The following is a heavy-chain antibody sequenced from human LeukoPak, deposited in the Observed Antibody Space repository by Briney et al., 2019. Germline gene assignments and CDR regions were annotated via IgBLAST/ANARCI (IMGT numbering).Heavy chain of an antibody. CDR1: GGSISSGGYY. V-gene: IGHV4-31*03. CDR3: ARLSPHSSSWFYGLPGGWYFDY. Sequence: PSETLSLTCTVSGGSISSGGYYWSWIRQHPGKGLEWIGYIYYSGSTYYNPSLKSRVTISVDTSKNQFSLKLSSVTAADTAVYYCARLSPHSSSWFYGLPGGWYFDYWGQGTLVTVSS. CDR2: IYYSGST. J-gene: IGHJ4*02. D-gene: IGHD6-13*01.